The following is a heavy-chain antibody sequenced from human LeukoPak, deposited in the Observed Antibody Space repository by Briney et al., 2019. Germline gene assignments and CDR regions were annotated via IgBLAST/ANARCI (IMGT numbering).Heavy chain of an antibody. V-gene: IGHV5-10-1*01. CDR3: ARHPAPGTWYFDD. Sequence: GEPLKISCKCSGYIFTNPWISFLRQIPGKGLEWMGTIDTSDSYNNYNPSFQGNVIISADKSISSAYLQWSSLKASDTALYYCARHPAPGTWYFDDWGQGTLVTVSS. CDR2: IDTSDSYN. J-gene: IGHJ4*02. D-gene: IGHD6-13*01. CDR1: GYIFTNPW.